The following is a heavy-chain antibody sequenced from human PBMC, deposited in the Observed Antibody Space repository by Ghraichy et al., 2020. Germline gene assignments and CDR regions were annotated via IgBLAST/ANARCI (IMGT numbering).Heavy chain of an antibody. D-gene: IGHD2-15*01. J-gene: IGHJ4*02. CDR1: GFTFSSYA. CDR3: ARDPCSSGSCYSGNFDY. Sequence: GGSLRLSCAASGFTFSSYAMNWVRQAPGKGLEWVASIRGSGDSTDYADSVKGRFTISRDNSKNTLYLQMNSLRAADAAVYYCARDPCSSGSCYSGNFDYWGQGSLVTDSS. CDR2: IRGSGDST. V-gene: IGHV3-23*01.